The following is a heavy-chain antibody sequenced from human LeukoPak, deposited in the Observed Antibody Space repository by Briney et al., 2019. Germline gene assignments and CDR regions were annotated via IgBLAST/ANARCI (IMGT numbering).Heavy chain of an antibody. Sequence: SETLSLTCAVYGGSFSGYYWSWIRQPPGKGLEWIGEINHSGSTNYNPSLKSRVTISVDRSKNQFSLKLSSVTVADTAVYYCGHSGSSRTGYYFDYWGQGTLVTVSS. V-gene: IGHV4-34*01. CDR3: GHSGSSRTGYYFDY. J-gene: IGHJ4*02. CDR2: INHSGST. CDR1: GGSFSGYY. D-gene: IGHD1-26*01.